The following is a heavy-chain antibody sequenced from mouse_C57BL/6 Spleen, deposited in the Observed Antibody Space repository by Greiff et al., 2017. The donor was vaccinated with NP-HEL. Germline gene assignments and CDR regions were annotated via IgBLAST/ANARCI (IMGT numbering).Heavy chain of an antibody. Sequence: QVQLQHSPPAPVLPFPSFPFSFNSSLYSFTNYFIYFLNHIPVQGLEWIGVINPGSGGTNYNEKFKGKATLTADKSSSTAYMQLSSLTSEDSAVYFCARSTYYYGSRRDYFDYWGQGTTLTVSS. D-gene: IGHD1-1*01. CDR2: INPGSGGT. J-gene: IGHJ2*01. CDR1: LYSFTNYF. V-gene: IGHV1-54*01. CDR3: ARSTYYYGSRRDYFDY.